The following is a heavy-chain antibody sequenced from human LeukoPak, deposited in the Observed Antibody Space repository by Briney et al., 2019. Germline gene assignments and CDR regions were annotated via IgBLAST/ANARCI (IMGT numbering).Heavy chain of an antibody. J-gene: IGHJ4*02. CDR1: GYTFTNYG. CDR3: ARDPHYSSFDY. CDR2: ISVDNGNT. Sequence: ASVKVSCKASGYTFTNYGISWVRQAPGQGLEWMGWISVDNGNTNYAQKLQGRVTMTTDTSTSTAYMELRSLRSDDTAVYYCARDPHYSSFDYWGQGTLVTVSS. D-gene: IGHD6-13*01. V-gene: IGHV1-18*01.